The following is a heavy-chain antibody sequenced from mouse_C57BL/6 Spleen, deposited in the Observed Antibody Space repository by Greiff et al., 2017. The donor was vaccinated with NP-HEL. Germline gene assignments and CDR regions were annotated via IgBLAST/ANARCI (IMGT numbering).Heavy chain of an antibody. V-gene: IGHV1-54*01. CDR1: GYAFTNYL. CDR2: INPGSGGT. J-gene: IGHJ2*01. Sequence: VQLQQSGAELVRPGTSVKVSCKASGYAFTNYLIEWVKQRPGQGLEWIGVINPGSGGTNYNEKFKGKATLTADKSSSTAYMQLSSLTSEDSAVYFGAVITTVVGRDFDYWGQGTTLTVSS. CDR3: AVITTVVGRDFDY. D-gene: IGHD1-1*01.